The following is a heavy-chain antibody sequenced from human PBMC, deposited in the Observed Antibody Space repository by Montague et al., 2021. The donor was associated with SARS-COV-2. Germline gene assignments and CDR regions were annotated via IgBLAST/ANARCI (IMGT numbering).Heavy chain of an antibody. CDR3: ARLGDGVVPSPILGVGPYYSYYVMDV. CDR2: IHHGGST. Sequence: SETLSLTCAVHGGSFSTYSWNWIRQPPGKGLEWIGEIHHGGSTNYNPSLKSRVTISADTSKNQFSLKLTSVAAADTAVYYCARLGDGVVPSPILGVGPYYSYYVMDVWGKGTTVTVSS. V-gene: IGHV4-34*01. D-gene: IGHD2-15*01. J-gene: IGHJ6*04. CDR1: GGSFSTYS.